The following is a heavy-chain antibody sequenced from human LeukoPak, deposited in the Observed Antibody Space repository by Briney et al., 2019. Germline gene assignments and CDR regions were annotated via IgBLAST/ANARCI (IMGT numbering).Heavy chain of an antibody. Sequence: PSETLSPTCAVYGGSFSGYYWSWIRQPPGKGLEWIGEINHSGSTNYNPSLKSRVTISVDTSKNQFSLKLSSVTAADTAVYYCARDSSSWYYKNDAFDIWGQGTMVTVSS. D-gene: IGHD6-13*01. CDR1: GGSFSGYY. J-gene: IGHJ3*02. CDR3: ARDSSSWYYKNDAFDI. CDR2: INHSGST. V-gene: IGHV4-34*01.